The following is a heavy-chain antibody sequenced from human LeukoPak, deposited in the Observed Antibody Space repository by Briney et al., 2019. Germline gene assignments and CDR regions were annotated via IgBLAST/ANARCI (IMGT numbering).Heavy chain of an antibody. J-gene: IGHJ4*02. D-gene: IGHD3-9*01. CDR2: INHSGST. CDR1: GGSISSSGYY. Sequence: SETLSLTCTVSGGSISSSGYYWSWIRQPPGKGLEWIGEINHSGSTNYNPSLKSRVTISVDTSKNQFSLKLSSVTAADTAVYYCARVRYYDILTGYYNVGEIDYWGQGTLVTVSS. V-gene: IGHV4-39*07. CDR3: ARVRYYDILTGYYNVGEIDY.